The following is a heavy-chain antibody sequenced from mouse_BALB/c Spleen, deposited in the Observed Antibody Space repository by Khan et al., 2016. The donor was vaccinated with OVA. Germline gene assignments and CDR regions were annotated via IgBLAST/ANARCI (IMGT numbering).Heavy chain of an antibody. V-gene: IGHV5-6*01. J-gene: IGHJ3*01. CDR1: GFTFSTYG. Sequence: EVELVESGGDLVKPGGSLKLSCAASGFTFSTYGMSWVRQTPDKRLEWVATISSGGSYTYYPDNVKGRFTISRDNAKNTLYLQMSSLQSEYTAMYYCARLAYYYDSEGFAYWGQGTLVTVSA. D-gene: IGHD1-1*01. CDR3: ARLAYYYDSEGFAY. CDR2: ISSGGSYT.